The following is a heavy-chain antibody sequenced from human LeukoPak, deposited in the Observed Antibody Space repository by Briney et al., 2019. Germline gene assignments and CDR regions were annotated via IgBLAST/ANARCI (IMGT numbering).Heavy chain of an antibody. V-gene: IGHV3-53*01. Sequence: GGSLRLSCAASGFTFSSYSMNWVRQAPGKGLEWVSAIYSSGSTYYADSVRGRFTISRDNSKNTLYLQMKSLRVEDTAVYYCARDMGFGDLMGYWGQGTLVTVS. CDR2: IYSSGST. J-gene: IGHJ4*02. CDR1: GFTFSSYS. D-gene: IGHD3-10*01. CDR3: ARDMGFGDLMGY.